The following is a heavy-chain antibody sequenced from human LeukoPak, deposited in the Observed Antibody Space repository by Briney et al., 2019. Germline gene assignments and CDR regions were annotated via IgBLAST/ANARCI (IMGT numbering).Heavy chain of an antibody. Sequence: PGGSLRLSCAASGFTFSSYSMNWVRQAPGKGLEWVSPISSSSSYIYYADSVKGRFTISRDNAKNSLYLQMNSLRAEDTAVYYCARDLRRYSGSYGDAFEIWGQGTMVTVSS. CDR3: ARDLRRYSGSYGDAFEI. D-gene: IGHD1-26*01. CDR1: GFTFSSYS. J-gene: IGHJ3*02. V-gene: IGHV3-21*01. CDR2: ISSSSSYI.